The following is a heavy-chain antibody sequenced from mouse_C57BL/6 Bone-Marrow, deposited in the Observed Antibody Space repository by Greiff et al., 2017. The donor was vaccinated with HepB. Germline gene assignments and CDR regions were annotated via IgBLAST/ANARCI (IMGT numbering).Heavy chain of an antibody. D-gene: IGHD2-3*01. J-gene: IGHJ3*01. CDR1: GFNIKDDY. Sequence: VQLQQSGAELVRPGASVKLSCTASGFNIKDDYMHWVKQRPEQGLEWIGWIDPENGDTEYASKFQGKATLTAATSSNTAYLQLSSLTSEDTAVYCCTSDGYYPAWFAYWGQGTLVTVSA. CDR3: TSDGYYPAWFAY. V-gene: IGHV14-4*01. CDR2: IDPENGDT.